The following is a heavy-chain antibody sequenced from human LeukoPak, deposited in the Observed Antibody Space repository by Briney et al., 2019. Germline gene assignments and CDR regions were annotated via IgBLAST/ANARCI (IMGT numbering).Heavy chain of an antibody. V-gene: IGHV3-30*02. CDR1: GFTFSSYG. D-gene: IGHD1-26*01. J-gene: IGHJ2*01. CDR3: GTRAGGSYSLWYFDL. Sequence: PGGSLRLSCAASGFTFSSYGMHWVRQAPGKGLEWVAFIRYDGSNKYYADSVKGRFTISRDNSSHTLYLQMTSLRADDTALYFCGTRAGGSYSLWYFDLWGRGTLVTVSS. CDR2: IRYDGSNK.